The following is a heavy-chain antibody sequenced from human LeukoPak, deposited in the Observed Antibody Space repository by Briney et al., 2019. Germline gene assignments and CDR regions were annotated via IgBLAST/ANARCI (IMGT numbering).Heavy chain of an antibody. CDR3: ASCVSGSYFAYYFDY. CDR2: IIPIFGTA. Sequence: SVKVSCKASGGTFSSYAISWVRQAPGQGLEWMGGIIPIFGTANYAQKFQGRVTITADKSTSTAYMELSSLRSEDTAVYYCASCVSGSYFAYYFDYWGQGTLVTVSS. J-gene: IGHJ4*02. CDR1: GGTFSSYA. D-gene: IGHD1-26*01. V-gene: IGHV1-69*06.